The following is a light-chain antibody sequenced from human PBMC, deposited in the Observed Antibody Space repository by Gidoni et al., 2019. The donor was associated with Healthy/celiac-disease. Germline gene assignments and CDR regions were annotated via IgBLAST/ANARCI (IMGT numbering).Light chain of an antibody. CDR2: GAS. Sequence: EIVLTQSPGTLSLSPGERAILSCSASQSVSSSYLAWYQQKPGQAPRLLISGASSRATGIPDRFSGSGSGTDFTLTISRLEPEDFAVYYCQQYGSSKTFGQGTKVEIK. V-gene: IGKV3-20*01. CDR1: QSVSSSY. J-gene: IGKJ1*01. CDR3: QQYGSSKT.